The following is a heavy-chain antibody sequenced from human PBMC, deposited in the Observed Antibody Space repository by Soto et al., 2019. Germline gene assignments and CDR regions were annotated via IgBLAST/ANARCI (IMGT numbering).Heavy chain of an antibody. V-gene: IGHV3-33*01. CDR1: GFTFSSYG. Sequence: GGSLRLSCAASGFTFSSYGMHWVRQAPGKGLEWVAVIWYDGSNKYYADSVKGRFTISRDNSKNTLYLQMNSLRAEDTAVYYCASDVRYDYVWGSYRHPLNYGMDVWGQGTTVTVSS. CDR2: IWYDGSNK. CDR3: ASDVRYDYVWGSYRHPLNYGMDV. D-gene: IGHD3-16*02. J-gene: IGHJ6*02.